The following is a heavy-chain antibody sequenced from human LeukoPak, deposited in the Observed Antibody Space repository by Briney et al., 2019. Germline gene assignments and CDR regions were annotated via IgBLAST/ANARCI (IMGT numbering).Heavy chain of an antibody. CDR1: GFTASSNH. D-gene: IGHD2-2*02. V-gene: IGHV3-21*04. J-gene: IGHJ4*02. Sequence: GGSLRLSCEASGFTASSNHMNWVRQAPGKGLEWVSSISSGRTYIYYADSVKGRFTISRDNAQNSLYLQMNSLRAEDTAMYYCARDGCRSTSCYTFDHWGQGTLVTVSS. CDR3: ARDGCRSTSCYTFDH. CDR2: ISSGRTYI.